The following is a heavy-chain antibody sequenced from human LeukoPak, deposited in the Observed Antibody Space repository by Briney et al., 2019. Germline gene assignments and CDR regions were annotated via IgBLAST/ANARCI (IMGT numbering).Heavy chain of an antibody. D-gene: IGHD6-19*01. J-gene: IGHJ6*02. V-gene: IGHV1-2*06. CDR1: GYTFTGYY. Sequence: ASVKVSCKASGYTFTGYYMHWVRQAPGQGLEWMGRINPNSGGTNYAQKFQGRVTMTRDTSISTAYMELSRLRSDDTAVCYCARVVLYSSGWYDYYYYGMDVWGQGTTVTVSS. CDR2: INPNSGGT. CDR3: ARVVLYSSGWYDYYYYGMDV.